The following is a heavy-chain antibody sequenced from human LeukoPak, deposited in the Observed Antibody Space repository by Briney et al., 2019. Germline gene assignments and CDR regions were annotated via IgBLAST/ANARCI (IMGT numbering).Heavy chain of an antibody. Sequence: SVKVSCKASGGTFSSYAISWVRQAPGQGLEWTGRIIPILGIANYAQKFQGRVTITADKSTSTAYMELSSLRSEDTAVYYCARGPNKSDGGNSGSAWFDPWGQGTLVTVSS. CDR3: ARGPNKSDGGNSGSAWFDP. D-gene: IGHD4-23*01. CDR1: GGTFSSYA. CDR2: IIPILGIA. V-gene: IGHV1-69*04. J-gene: IGHJ5*02.